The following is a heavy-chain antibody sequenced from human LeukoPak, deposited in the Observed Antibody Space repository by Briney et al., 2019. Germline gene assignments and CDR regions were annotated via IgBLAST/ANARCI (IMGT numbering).Heavy chain of an antibody. V-gene: IGHV4-59*01. Sequence: TASQTLSLTCTVSGGSISNYYWTWIRQPPGKGLEWIGYIYYSGSTNYNPSLKSRVTISVDTSKNQFSLKLSSVTAADTAVYYCARRYGSGSSGTFDYWGQGTLVTVSS. CDR3: ARRYGSGSSGTFDY. J-gene: IGHJ4*02. CDR1: GGSISNYY. D-gene: IGHD3-10*01. CDR2: IYYSGST.